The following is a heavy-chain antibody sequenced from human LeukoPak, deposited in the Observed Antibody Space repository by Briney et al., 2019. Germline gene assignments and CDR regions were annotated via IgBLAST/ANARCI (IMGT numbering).Heavy chain of an antibody. CDR2: IFPSGGEI. J-gene: IGHJ4*02. V-gene: IGHV3-23*01. CDR3: ATYGQVLLPFES. CDR1: GFTFSTFA. Sequence: GGSLRLSCAASGFTFSTFAMIWVRQPPGKGVEWVSSIFPSGGEIHCADSVRGRFTISRDNSKSTLSLQMNSLRAEDTAIYYCATYGQVLLPFESWGQGTLVTVSS. D-gene: IGHD2-8*02.